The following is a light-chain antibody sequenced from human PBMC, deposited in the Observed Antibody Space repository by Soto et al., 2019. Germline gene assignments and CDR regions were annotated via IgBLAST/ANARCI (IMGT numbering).Light chain of an antibody. CDR3: ATWDDSLNVPV. CDR1: SSNIGSNT. CDR2: ISD. V-gene: IGLV1-44*01. J-gene: IGLJ3*02. Sequence: QLVLTQPPSASGTPGQRVTISCSGNSSNIGSNTVNWYQQVPGAAPKLLIWISDQRPSGVPDRFSGSKSGTSASLAISGLQSEDEAAYFCATWDDSLNVPVFGEGTQLTVL.